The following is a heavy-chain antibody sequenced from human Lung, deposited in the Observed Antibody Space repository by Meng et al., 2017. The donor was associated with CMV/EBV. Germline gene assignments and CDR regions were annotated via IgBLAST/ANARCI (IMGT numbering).Heavy chain of an antibody. CDR1: GGSISSSSYY. Sequence: SXTLSLXCTVSGGSISSSSYYWGWIRQPPGKGLEWIGSIYYSGSTYYNPSLKSRVTISVDTSKNQFSLKLSSVTAADTAVYYCARDRDCSSTSCYDSVFWXQGKXVNGAS. D-gene: IGHD2-2*01. CDR2: IYYSGST. V-gene: IGHV4-39*07. J-gene: IGHJ4*02. CDR3: ARDRDCSSTSCYDSVF.